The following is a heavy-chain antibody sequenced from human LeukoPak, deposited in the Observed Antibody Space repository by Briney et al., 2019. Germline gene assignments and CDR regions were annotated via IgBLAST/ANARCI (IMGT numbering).Heavy chain of an antibody. Sequence: SETLSLTCDVHGGSFRGYSWNWIRQPPGKGLEWIGEINHSGRAKYNPSLKSRVTISLETSNNAFSLKVSSVTAADTAVYYCARHLTVTTSWFDPWGQGTLVTVSS. D-gene: IGHD4-17*01. CDR1: GGSFRGYS. J-gene: IGHJ5*02. CDR3: ARHLTVTTSWFDP. V-gene: IGHV4-34*01. CDR2: INHSGRA.